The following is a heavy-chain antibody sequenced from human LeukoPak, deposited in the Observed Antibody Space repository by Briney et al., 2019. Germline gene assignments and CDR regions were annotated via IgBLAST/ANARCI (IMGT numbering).Heavy chain of an antibody. CDR3: ASNDGIYVNFDY. D-gene: IGHD1-26*01. J-gene: IGHJ4*02. CDR2: IYSDGAT. V-gene: IGHV3-66*01. Sequence: GGSLRLSCAASGLTVSNHYMSWVRQAPGKGLEWVPGIYSDGATYYADSVKGRFTISRDNSKNTLDLQMNSLRAEDTAVYYCASNDGIYVNFDYWGQGTLVTVSS. CDR1: GLTVSNHY.